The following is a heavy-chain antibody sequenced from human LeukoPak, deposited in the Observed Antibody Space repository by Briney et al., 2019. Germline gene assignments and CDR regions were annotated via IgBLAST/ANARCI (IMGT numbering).Heavy chain of an antibody. D-gene: IGHD3-10*01. J-gene: IGHJ4*02. V-gene: IGHV1-69*13. Sequence: GASVTVSFMASGGTFINYAISWVRQAPGQGLEWMGGIIPIFGTANYAQKFQGRVTITADESTSTAYMELSSLRSEDTAVYYCARIGPDADPDGSGSFFTNPYFDYWGQGTLVTVSS. CDR3: ARIGPDADPDGSGSFFTNPYFDY. CDR1: GGTFINYA. CDR2: IIPIFGTA.